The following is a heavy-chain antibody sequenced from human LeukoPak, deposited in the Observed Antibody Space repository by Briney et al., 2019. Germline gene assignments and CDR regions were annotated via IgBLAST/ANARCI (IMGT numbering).Heavy chain of an antibody. Sequence: PSETLSLTCAVSGDSISPYYWSWIRESPGKGLEWIGFIYYSGGTEYNPSVKSRVSMSVDTSKSQFSLKLTSVTAADTAVYYCARQGLFLTVYLSSDNWFDPWGQGTLVIVTS. D-gene: IGHD3-3*01. CDR3: ARQGLFLTVYLSSDNWFDP. J-gene: IGHJ5*02. V-gene: IGHV4-59*08. CDR1: GDSISPYY. CDR2: IYYSGGT.